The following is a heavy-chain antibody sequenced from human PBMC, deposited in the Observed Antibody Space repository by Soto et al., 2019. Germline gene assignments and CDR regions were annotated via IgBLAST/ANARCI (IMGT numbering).Heavy chain of an antibody. CDR1: GYTFTSYG. J-gene: IGHJ5*02. CDR3: ARVITLSGSYLNWFDP. CDR2: ISAYNGNT. D-gene: IGHD1-26*01. Sequence: ASVKVSCKASGYTFTSYGISWVRQAPGQGLEWMGWISAYNGNTNYAQKLQGRVTMTTDTSTSTAYMELRSLRSDDTAVYYCARVITLSGSYLNWFDPWGQGTLATVSS. V-gene: IGHV1-18*01.